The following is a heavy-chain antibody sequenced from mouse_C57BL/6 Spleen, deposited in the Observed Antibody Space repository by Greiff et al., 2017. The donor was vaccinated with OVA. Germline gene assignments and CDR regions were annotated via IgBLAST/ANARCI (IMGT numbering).Heavy chain of an antibody. V-gene: IGHV1-54*01. CDR2: INPGSGGT. D-gene: IGHD1-1*01. Sequence: QVQLKESGAELVRPGTSVKVSCKASGYAFTNYLIEWVKQRPGQGLEWIGVINPGSGGTNYNEKFKGKATLTADKSSSTAYMQLSSLTSEDSAVYFCARWAVVAYHWYFDVWGTGTTVTVSS. CDR3: ARWAVVAYHWYFDV. CDR1: GYAFTNYL. J-gene: IGHJ1*03.